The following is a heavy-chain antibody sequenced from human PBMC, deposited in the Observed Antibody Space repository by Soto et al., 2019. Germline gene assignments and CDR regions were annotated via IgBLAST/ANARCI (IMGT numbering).Heavy chain of an antibody. Sequence: GGSLRLSCTDSGFSFNTYAMDWVRQAPGKGLEWVARILYDGSKEYYADSVKGRFTISRDNSKNTLYLQMNSLRAEDTAVSYCARDLSSGYFDYWGQGTQVTVSS. CDR2: ILYDGSKE. D-gene: IGHD3-22*01. CDR1: GFSFNTYA. V-gene: IGHV3-30*03. CDR3: ARDLSSGYFDY. J-gene: IGHJ4*02.